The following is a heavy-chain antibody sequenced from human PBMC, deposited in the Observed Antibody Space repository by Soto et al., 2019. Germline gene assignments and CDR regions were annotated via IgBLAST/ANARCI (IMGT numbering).Heavy chain of an antibody. CDR3: ARDQEVVGRYYYYGMDV. Sequence: PSETLSLTCTVSGGSISSGGYYWSWIRQHPGKGLEWIGYIYYSGSTYYNPSLKSRVTISVDTSKNQFSLKLSSVTAADTAVYYCARDQEVVGRYYYYGMDVWGQGTTVTVSS. V-gene: IGHV4-31*03. J-gene: IGHJ6*02. CDR1: GGSISSGGYY. D-gene: IGHD3-22*01. CDR2: IYYSGST.